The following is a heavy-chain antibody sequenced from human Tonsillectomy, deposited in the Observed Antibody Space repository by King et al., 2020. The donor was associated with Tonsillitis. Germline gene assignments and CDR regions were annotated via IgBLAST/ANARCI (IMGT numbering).Heavy chain of an antibody. J-gene: IGHJ6*02. V-gene: IGHV1-2*02. CDR3: ARAGPDDFWSGYPRYYYGMDV. CDR2: INPNSGGT. CDR1: GYTFTGYY. Sequence: QLVQSGAEVKKPGASVKVSCKASGYTFTGYYMHWVRQAPGQGLGWMGCINPNSGGTNYAQKFQGRVTMTSDTSISTAYMELSRLRSDDTAVYYCARAGPDDFWSGYPRYYYGMDVWGQGTTVTVSS. D-gene: IGHD3-3*01.